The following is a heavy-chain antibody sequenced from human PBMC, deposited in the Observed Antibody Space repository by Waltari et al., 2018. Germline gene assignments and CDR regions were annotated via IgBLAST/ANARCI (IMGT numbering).Heavy chain of an antibody. CDR2: IKKDGSEE. CDR3: ARDQWFAFDI. D-gene: IGHD3-22*01. J-gene: IGHJ3*02. CDR1: GSPLRSYG. V-gene: IGHV3-7*01. Sequence: EVQLVESGGGVVQPGGSLRLSCAAAGSPLRSYGMSWVRQAPGKGPEWVANIKKDGSEEYYVDSVRGRFTISRDNAKNSLYLQMNSLRPEDTAVYYCARDQWFAFDIWGQGTMVTVSS.